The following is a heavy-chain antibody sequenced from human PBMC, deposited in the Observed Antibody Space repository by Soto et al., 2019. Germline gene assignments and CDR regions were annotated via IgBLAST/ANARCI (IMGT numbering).Heavy chain of an antibody. J-gene: IGHJ1*01. V-gene: IGHV4-34*01. CDR1: GGSFSGYY. CDR2: INHSGST. CDR3: ARARRMTTVTTSHRAEYFQH. Sequence: QVQLQQWGAGLLKPSETLSLTCAVYGGSFSGYYWSWIRQPPGKGLEWIGEINHSGSTNYNPSLKSRVTISVDTSKNQFSLQLSSVTAADTAVYYCARARRMTTVTTSHRAEYFQHWGQGTLVTVSS. D-gene: IGHD4-17*01.